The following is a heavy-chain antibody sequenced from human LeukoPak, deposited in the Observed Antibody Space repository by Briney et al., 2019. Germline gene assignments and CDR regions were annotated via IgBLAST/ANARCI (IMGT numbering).Heavy chain of an antibody. CDR2: IRYDGSNK. D-gene: IGHD2-21*01. CDR3: VRSPIAAKVLWLAHFDY. V-gene: IGHV3-30*02. J-gene: IGHJ4*02. CDR1: GFTFSSYG. Sequence: PGGSLRLSCAASGFTFSSYGMHWVRQAPGKGLEWVAFIRYDGSNKYYADSVKGRFTISRDNSKNTLYLQMNSLRAEDTAVYYCVRSPIAAKVLWLAHFDYWGQGTLVTVSS.